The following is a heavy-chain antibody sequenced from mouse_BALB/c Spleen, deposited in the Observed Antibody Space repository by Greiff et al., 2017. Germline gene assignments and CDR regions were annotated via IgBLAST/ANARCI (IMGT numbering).Heavy chain of an antibody. Sequence: EVKLMESGGGLVQPGGSLKLSCAASGFTFSSYGMSWVRQTPDKRLELVATINSNGGSTYYPDSVKGRFTISRDNAKNTLYLQMSSLKSEDTAMYYCARDWDRFAYWGQGTLVTVSA. D-gene: IGHD4-1*01. CDR2: INSNGGST. V-gene: IGHV5-6-3*01. J-gene: IGHJ3*01. CDR3: ARDWDRFAY. CDR1: GFTFSSYG.